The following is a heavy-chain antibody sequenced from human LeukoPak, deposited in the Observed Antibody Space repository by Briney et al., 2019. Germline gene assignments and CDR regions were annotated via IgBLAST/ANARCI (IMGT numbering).Heavy chain of an antibody. V-gene: IGHV4-59*11. CDR1: GGSISSHY. J-gene: IGHJ4*02. CDR3: ASSRDKAATFDY. D-gene: IGHD6-13*01. CDR2: IYYSGST. Sequence: SETLSLTCTVSGGSISSHYWSWIRQPPGKGLEWIGYIYYSGSTNYNPSLKSRVTISVDTSKNQFSLKLSSVTAADTAVYYCASSRDKAATFDYWGQGTPVTVSS.